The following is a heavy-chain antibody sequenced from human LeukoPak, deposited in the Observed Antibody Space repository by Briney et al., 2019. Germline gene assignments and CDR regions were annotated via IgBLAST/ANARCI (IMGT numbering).Heavy chain of an antibody. J-gene: IGHJ3*02. D-gene: IGHD3-10*01. CDR1: GFTFSSYS. CDR3: ARGRSITLLRGVAMSDGFDI. Sequence: GGSLRLSCAASGFTFSSYSMNWVRQAPGKGLEWVSYISGSSSSIYYADSVKGRFTISRDNAKNLLFLQMNGLRAEDTALYYCARGRSITLLRGVAMSDGFDIWGQGAMVAVSS. CDR2: ISGSSSSI. V-gene: IGHV3-21*06.